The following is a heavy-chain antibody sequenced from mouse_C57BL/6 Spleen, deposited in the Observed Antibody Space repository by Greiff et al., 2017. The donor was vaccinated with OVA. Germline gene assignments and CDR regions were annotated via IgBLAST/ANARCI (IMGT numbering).Heavy chain of an antibody. CDR3: ARHDLLLRPCAY. CDR2: ISGGGGNT. V-gene: IGHV5-9*01. D-gene: IGHD1-1*01. Sequence: DVTLVESGGGLVKPGGSLKLSCAASGFTFSSYTMSWVRQTPEKRLEWVATISGGGGNTYYPDSVKGRFTISRDNAKNTLYLQMSSLRSEDTAVYYCARHDLLLRPCAYWGQGTLVTVSA. CDR1: GFTFSSYT. J-gene: IGHJ3*01.